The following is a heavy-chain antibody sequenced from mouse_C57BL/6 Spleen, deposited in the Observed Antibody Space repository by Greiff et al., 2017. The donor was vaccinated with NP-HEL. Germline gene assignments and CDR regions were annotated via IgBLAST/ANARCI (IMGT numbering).Heavy chain of an antibody. J-gene: IGHJ4*01. Sequence: QVQLQQSGAELVKPGASVKLSCKASGYTFTSYWMQWVKQRPGQGLEWIGEIDPSDSYNNYNQKFKGKATLTVDTYSSTADMQLISLTSEDSAVYYCAKTYGSSPYYYAMDSWGQGTSVTVSS. D-gene: IGHD1-1*01. V-gene: IGHV1-50*01. CDR1: GYTFTSYW. CDR2: IDPSDSYN. CDR3: AKTYGSSPYYYAMDS.